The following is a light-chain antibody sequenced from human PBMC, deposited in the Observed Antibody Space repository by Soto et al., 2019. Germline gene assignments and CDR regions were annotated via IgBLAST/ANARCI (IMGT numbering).Light chain of an antibody. J-gene: IGKJ2*01. V-gene: IGKV1-27*01. CDR1: RYISSS. CDR2: AAS. Sequence: DVQMTQSPSSLSASVGDRVTITCRASRYISSSLAWYQQKPGKVPKLLIYAASTLHAGVQSRFSGSGSGTFFTLTINSLQPEDVATYYCQKYNSAPNPFGRGTRLEIK. CDR3: QKYNSAPNP.